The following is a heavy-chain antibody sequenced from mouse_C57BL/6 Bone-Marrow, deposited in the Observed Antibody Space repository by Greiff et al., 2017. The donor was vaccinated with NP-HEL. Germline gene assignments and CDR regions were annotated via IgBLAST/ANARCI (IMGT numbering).Heavy chain of an antibody. J-gene: IGHJ2*01. Sequence: DVQLVESGGGLVKPGGSLKLSCAASGFTFSSYAMSWVRQTPEKRLEWVATISDGGSYTYYPDNVKGRFTISRDNAKNNLYLQMSHLKSEDTAMYYCARDGRDYWGQGTTLTVSS. CDR3: ARDGRDY. CDR2: ISDGGSYT. CDR1: GFTFSSYA. D-gene: IGHD4-1*01. V-gene: IGHV5-4*01.